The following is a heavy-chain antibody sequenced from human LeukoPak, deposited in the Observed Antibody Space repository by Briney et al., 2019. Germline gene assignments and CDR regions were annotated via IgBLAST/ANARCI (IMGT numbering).Heavy chain of an antibody. V-gene: IGHV4-34*01. CDR3: ARGHATLGY. CDR2: INHSGST. CDR1: GGSFSGYY. Sequence: SETLSLTCAVYGGSFSGYYWSWIRQPPGKGLEWIGEINHSGSTNYNPSLKSRVTISVDTSKNQFSLKLSSVTAADTAVYYCARGHATLGYWGQGTLATVSS. J-gene: IGHJ4*02.